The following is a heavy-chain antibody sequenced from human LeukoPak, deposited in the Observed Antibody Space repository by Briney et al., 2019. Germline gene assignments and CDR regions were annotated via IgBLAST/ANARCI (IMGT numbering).Heavy chain of an antibody. V-gene: IGHV1-18*01. Sequence: ASVKASCKASGYTFTSYGISWVRQAPGQGLEWMGWISAYNGNTNYAQKLQGRVTMTTDTSTSTAYMELRSLRSDDTAVYYCARLSDLLVRGTWFDPWGQGTLVTVSS. CDR1: GYTFTSYG. CDR2: ISAYNGNT. CDR3: ARLSDLLVRGTWFDP. J-gene: IGHJ5*02. D-gene: IGHD3-10*01.